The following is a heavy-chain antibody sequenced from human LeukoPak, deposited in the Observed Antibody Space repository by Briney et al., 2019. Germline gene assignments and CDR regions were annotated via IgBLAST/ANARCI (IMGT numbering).Heavy chain of an antibody. CDR1: GFTFSSYA. Sequence: GGSLRLSCAASGFTFSSYAMSWVRQAPGKGLEWVSSIGASISTYYADSVKGRFTISRDNSKNTLYLQMNSLRADDTAVYYCARAGNTRFDYWGQGTLVTVSS. V-gene: IGHV3-23*01. D-gene: IGHD3-10*01. J-gene: IGHJ4*02. CDR2: IGASIST. CDR3: ARAGNTRFDY.